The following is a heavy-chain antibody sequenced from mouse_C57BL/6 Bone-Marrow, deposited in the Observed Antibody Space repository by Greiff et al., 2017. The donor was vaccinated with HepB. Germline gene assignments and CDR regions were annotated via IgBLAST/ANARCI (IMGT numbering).Heavy chain of an antibody. D-gene: IGHD1-1*01. Sequence: VKLQQSGAELVKPGASVKISCKASGYAFSSYWMNWVKQRPGKGLEWIGQIYPGDGDTNYNGKFKGKATLTADKSSSTAYMQLSSLTSEDSAVYFCARNGLYYYGSSLYFDYWGQGTTLTVSS. CDR1: GYAFSSYW. CDR2: IYPGDGDT. J-gene: IGHJ2*01. CDR3: ARNGLYYYGSSLYFDY. V-gene: IGHV1-80*01.